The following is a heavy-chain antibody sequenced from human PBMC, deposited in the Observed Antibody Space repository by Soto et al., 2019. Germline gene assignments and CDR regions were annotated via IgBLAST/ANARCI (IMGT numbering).Heavy chain of an antibody. Sequence: ASVKVSCKASGYTFTGYYMHWVRQAPGQGLEWMGWINPNSGGTNYAQKFQGWVAMTRDTSISTAYMELSRLRSDDTAVYYCASSSSRIFQSGPWGQGTLVTVSS. CDR3: ASSSSRIFQSGP. J-gene: IGHJ5*02. D-gene: IGHD6-6*01. CDR1: GYTFTGYY. V-gene: IGHV1-2*04. CDR2: INPNSGGT.